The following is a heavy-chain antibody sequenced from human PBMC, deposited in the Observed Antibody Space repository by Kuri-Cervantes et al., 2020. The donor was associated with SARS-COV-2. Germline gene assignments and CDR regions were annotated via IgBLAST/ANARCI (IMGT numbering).Heavy chain of an antibody. CDR2: ISAYNGNT. D-gene: IGHD3-9*01. J-gene: IGHJ4*02. V-gene: IGHV1-18*01. CDR1: GYTFTSYD. CDR3: ARETFLTRGPMPAPLLDY. Sequence: ASVKVSCKASGYTFTSYDINWVRQATGQGLEWMGWISAYNGNTNYAQKLQGRVTMTTDTSTSTAYMELRSLRSDDTAVYYCARETFLTRGPMPAPLLDYWGQGTLVTVSS.